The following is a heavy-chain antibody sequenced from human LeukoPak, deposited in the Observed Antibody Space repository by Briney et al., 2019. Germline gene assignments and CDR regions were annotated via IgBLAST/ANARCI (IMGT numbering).Heavy chain of an antibody. V-gene: IGHV3-23*01. CDR1: GFTFRSYA. CDR2: ISGSGAKT. D-gene: IGHD3-10*01. Sequence: GGSLRLSCEASGFTFRSYAMTWVRQAPGKGLEWVSAISGSGAKTYYADSVKGRFTISRDNSKNTLYLQMNSLRAEDTAVYYCARGITMVRGVPDAFDIWGQGTMVTVSS. CDR3: ARGITMVRGVPDAFDI. J-gene: IGHJ3*02.